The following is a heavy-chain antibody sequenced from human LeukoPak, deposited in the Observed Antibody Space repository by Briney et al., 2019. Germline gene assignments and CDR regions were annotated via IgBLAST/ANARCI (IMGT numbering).Heavy chain of an antibody. J-gene: IGHJ3*02. CDR2: INPSGGST. CDR3: AMLWGSRRAFDI. Sequence: ASVKVSCKASGYTFTSYYMHWVRQAPGQGLEWMGIINPSGGSTSYAQKFQGRVTMTRDTSTSTVYMELSSLRAEDTAVYYCAMLWGSRRAFDIWGQGTMVTVSS. D-gene: IGHD7-27*01. V-gene: IGHV1-46*01. CDR1: GYTFTSYY.